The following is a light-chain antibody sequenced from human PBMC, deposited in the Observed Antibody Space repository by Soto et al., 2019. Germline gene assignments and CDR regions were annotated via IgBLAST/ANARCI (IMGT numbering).Light chain of an antibody. CDR3: SSVRGSSTFV. V-gene: IGLV2-14*01. CDR2: EVS. CDR1: SNDVGGYNY. Sequence: QSALTQPASASGSPGQSVTMSCTGTSNDVGGYNYVSWYQQQPGKAPKLIIYEVSNRPSGLPRRFSGSKSANTASLTISGLQAEDDAEYYCSSVRGSSTFVFGGGTKLTVL. J-gene: IGLJ2*01.